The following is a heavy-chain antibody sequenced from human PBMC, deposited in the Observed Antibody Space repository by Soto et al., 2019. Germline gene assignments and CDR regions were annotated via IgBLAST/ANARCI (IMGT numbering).Heavy chain of an antibody. CDR3: ARRQAGLVDP. V-gene: IGHV4-39*01. D-gene: IGHD3-9*01. Sequence: QLQLQESGPGLVKPSETLSLTCIVSGGSISSTSYSWGWIRQTPGKGLEWIGSIYYSGSTYYTPSLKGRVTMLIDTSKNQFSLRLSSVTAADTAVYYCARRQAGLVDPWGQGTLVTVSS. CDR2: IYYSGST. CDR1: GGSISSTSYS. J-gene: IGHJ5*02.